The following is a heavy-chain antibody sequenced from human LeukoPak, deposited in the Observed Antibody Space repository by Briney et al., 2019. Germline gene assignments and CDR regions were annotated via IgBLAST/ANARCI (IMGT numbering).Heavy chain of an antibody. CDR1: GFTFNNYA. V-gene: IGHV4-59*01. Sequence: LRLSCAASGFTFNNYAMHWVRQAPGKGLEWVGYIYYIGKTNYNPSLKSRVTISLDTSKNQVSLILTSVTAADTAVYYCARLAVATTSWFDPWGQGTLVTVSS. CDR3: ARLAVATTSWFDP. J-gene: IGHJ5*02. D-gene: IGHD2-15*01. CDR2: IYYIGKT.